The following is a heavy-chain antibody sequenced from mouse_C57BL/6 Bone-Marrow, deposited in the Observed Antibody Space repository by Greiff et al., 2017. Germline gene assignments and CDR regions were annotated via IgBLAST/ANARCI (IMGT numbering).Heavy chain of an antibody. J-gene: IGHJ2*01. CDR1: GFNIKDDY. CDR2: IDPENGDT. CDR3: TTDYYGSRNY. V-gene: IGHV14-4*01. D-gene: IGHD1-1*01. Sequence: VQLKESGAELVRPGASVKLCCTASGFNIKDDYMHWVKQRPEQGLEWIGWIDPENGDTEYASKFQGKATITADTSSNTAYLQLSSLTSEDTAVYYCTTDYYGSRNYGGQGTTLTVSS.